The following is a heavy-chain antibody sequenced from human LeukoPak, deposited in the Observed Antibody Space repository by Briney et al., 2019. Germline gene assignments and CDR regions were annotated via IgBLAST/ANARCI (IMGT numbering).Heavy chain of an antibody. CDR1: GGTFSSYA. CDR3: ARVAVTTGVGWYYYYYMDV. V-gene: IGHV1-2*02. Sequence: ASVKVSCKASGGTFSSYAISWVRQAPGQGLEWMGWINPNSGGTNYAQKFQGRVTMTRDTSISTAYMELSRLRSDDTAVYYCARVAVTTGVGWYYYYYMDVWGKGTTVTVSS. CDR2: INPNSGGT. D-gene: IGHD4-23*01. J-gene: IGHJ6*03.